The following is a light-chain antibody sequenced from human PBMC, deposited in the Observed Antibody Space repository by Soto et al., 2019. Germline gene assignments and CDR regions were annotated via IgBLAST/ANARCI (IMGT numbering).Light chain of an antibody. CDR1: QSVRNNY. Sequence: EIVLTQSPGTLSLSPGDRATLSCRTSQSVRNNYLAWYQHNPGQAPRLLIYGASNRPGGIPDKYSGSGSGTDFTLTISRLEPEDFAVYYCQQYGTSPRTFGQGTKVEIK. CDR3: QQYGTSPRT. J-gene: IGKJ2*01. CDR2: GAS. V-gene: IGKV3-20*01.